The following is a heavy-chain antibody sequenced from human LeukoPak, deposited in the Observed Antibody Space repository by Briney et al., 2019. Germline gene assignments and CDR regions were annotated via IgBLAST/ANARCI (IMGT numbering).Heavy chain of an antibody. CDR1: GGSFSGYY. CDR2: INHSGST. Sequence: SETLSLTCAVYGGSFSGYYWSWIRQPPGKGLEWIGEINHSGSTNYNPSLKSRVTISVDTSKNQFPLKLSSVTAADTAVYYCARGRRKAEGYDFWSGYPKGWFDPWGQGTLVTVSS. J-gene: IGHJ5*02. D-gene: IGHD3-3*01. V-gene: IGHV4-34*01. CDR3: ARGRRKAEGYDFWSGYPKGWFDP.